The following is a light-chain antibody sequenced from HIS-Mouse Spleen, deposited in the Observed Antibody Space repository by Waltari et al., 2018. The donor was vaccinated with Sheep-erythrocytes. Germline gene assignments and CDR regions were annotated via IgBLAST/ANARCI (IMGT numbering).Light chain of an antibody. CDR1: SLRSYY. J-gene: IGLJ2*01. Sequence: SSELTQDPAVSVALGQTVRITCQGDSLRSYYASWFQQKPGQAPVLVIYGKNNRPSGIPDRFSGSSSGNTASLTITGAQAEDEADFYCSSYTSSSTPVVFGGGTKLTVL. V-gene: IGLV3-19*01. CDR2: GKN. CDR3: SSYTSSSTPVV.